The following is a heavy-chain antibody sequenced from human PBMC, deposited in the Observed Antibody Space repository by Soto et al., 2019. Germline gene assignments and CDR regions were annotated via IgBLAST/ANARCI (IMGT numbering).Heavy chain of an antibody. CDR1: VGPFSRGGYS. J-gene: IGHJ6*02. V-gene: IGHV4-31*03. D-gene: IGHD4-17*01. Sequence: QVQLQESGPGLVKPSQTLSLTCTVSVGPFSRGGYSWSWIRQHPGRGLGGIGYIYYSGSTYYNPSLKSRVTISVDTSKNQFSLKLSSVTAADTAVYYCVSTARGHYGDYPGFGMDVWGQGTTVTVSS. CDR2: IYYSGST. CDR3: VSTARGHYGDYPGFGMDV.